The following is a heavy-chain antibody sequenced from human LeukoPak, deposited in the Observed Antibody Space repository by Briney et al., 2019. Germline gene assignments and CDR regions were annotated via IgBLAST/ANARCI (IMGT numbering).Heavy chain of an antibody. CDR3: AREGDGYNY. V-gene: IGHV1-2*02. J-gene: IGHJ4*02. CDR1: GYTFTAYY. CDR2: TNPDSGGT. D-gene: IGHD5-24*01. Sequence: ASVKVSCKASGYTFTAYYLHWVRQAPGQGLEWMGWTNPDSGGTNSAQKFQGRVTMTRDTSITTAYLELSRLTADDTAVYYCAREGDGYNYWGQGTLVTVSS.